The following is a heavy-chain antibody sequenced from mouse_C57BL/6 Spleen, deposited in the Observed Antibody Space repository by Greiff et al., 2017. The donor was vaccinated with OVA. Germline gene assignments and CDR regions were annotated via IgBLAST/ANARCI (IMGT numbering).Heavy chain of an antibody. CDR1: GFTFSDYG. J-gene: IGHJ1*03. CDR3: ARGYSNFWYFDV. Sequence: EVQLQESGGGLVKPGGSLKLSCAASGFTFSDYGMHWVRQAPEKGLEWVAYISSGSSTIYYADTVKGRFTISRDNAKNTLFLQMTSLRSEDTAMYYCARGYSNFWYFDVWGTGTTVTVSS. D-gene: IGHD2-5*01. CDR2: ISSGSSTI. V-gene: IGHV5-17*01.